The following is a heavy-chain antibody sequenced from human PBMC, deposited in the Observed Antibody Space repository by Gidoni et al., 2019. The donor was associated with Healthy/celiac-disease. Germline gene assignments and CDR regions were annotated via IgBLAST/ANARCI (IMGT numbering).Heavy chain of an antibody. CDR1: GGSFSGYY. CDR2: INHSGRT. Sequence: VQLQPCGAGLLRPSETLSLTCAVYGGSFSGYYWSWIRQPPGKGLEWIGEINHSGRTNYNPSLKSRVTISVDTSKNQFSLKLSSVTAADTAVYYCARGRSIVATIPYFDYWGQGTLVTVSS. J-gene: IGHJ4*02. CDR3: ARGRSIVATIPYFDY. V-gene: IGHV4-34*01. D-gene: IGHD5-12*01.